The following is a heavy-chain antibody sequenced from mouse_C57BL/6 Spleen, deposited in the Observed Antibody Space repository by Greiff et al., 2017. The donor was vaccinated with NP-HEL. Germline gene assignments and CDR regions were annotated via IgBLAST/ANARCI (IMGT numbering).Heavy chain of an antibody. D-gene: IGHD3-3*01. V-gene: IGHV1-59*01. CDR3: AREGGTGYYFDY. Sequence: VQLQQPGAELVRPGTSVKLSCKASGYTFTSYWMHWVKQRPGQGLEWIGVIDPSDSYTNYNQKFKGKATLTVDTSSSTAYMQLSSLTSEDSAVYYCAREGGTGYYFDYWGQGTTLTVSS. CDR2: IDPSDSYT. J-gene: IGHJ2*01. CDR1: GYTFTSYW.